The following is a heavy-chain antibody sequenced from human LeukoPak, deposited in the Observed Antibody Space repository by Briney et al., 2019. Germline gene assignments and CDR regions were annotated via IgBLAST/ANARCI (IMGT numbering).Heavy chain of an antibody. CDR1: GYTFTGYY. V-gene: IGHV1-2*02. D-gene: IGHD3-3*01. CDR2: INPNSGGT. CDR3: ARDLPGILAYDY. J-gene: IGHJ4*02. Sequence: ASVKVSCKASGYTFTGYYMHWVRQAPGQGLEWMGWINPNSGGTNYAQKFQGRVTMTRDTSISTAYMELSRLRSDGTAVYYCARDLPGILAYDYWGQGTLVTVSS.